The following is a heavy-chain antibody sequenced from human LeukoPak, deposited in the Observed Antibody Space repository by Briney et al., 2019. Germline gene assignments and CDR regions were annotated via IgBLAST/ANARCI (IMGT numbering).Heavy chain of an antibody. CDR3: ARAAVDTAMAVNWFDP. D-gene: IGHD5-18*01. J-gene: IGHJ5*02. CDR1: GFTFSSYA. V-gene: IGHV3-30-3*01. CDR2: ISYDGSDK. Sequence: GRSLRLSCAASGFTFSSYAMHWVRQAPGKGLEWVAVISYDGSDKYYADSVKGRFTISRDNSKNTLYLQMNSLRAEDTAVYYCARAAVDTAMAVNWFDPWGQGTLVTVSS.